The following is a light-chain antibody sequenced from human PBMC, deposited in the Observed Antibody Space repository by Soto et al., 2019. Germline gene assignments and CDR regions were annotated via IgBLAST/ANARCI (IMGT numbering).Light chain of an antibody. J-gene: IGLJ1*01. CDR1: SSDVGGYNY. CDR2: EVS. V-gene: IGLV2-14*01. Sequence: QSVLTQPSSVSGSPGQSITISCTGTSSDVGGYNYVSWYQQHPGKAPKLMIYEVSNRPSGVSNRFSGSKSGNTASLTISGLQAEXEAHSYCRSYTSSGTLGVFGTXTKVTVL. CDR3: RSYTSSGTLGV.